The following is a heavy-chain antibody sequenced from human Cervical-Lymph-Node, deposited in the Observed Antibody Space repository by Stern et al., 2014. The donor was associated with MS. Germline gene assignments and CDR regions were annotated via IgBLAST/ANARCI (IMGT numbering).Heavy chain of an antibody. CDR2: IYYPGNT. V-gene: IGHV4-39*01. CDR3: ARHQGGASSGYYSPFDY. CDR1: GGSISSSSYY. D-gene: IGHD3-22*01. Sequence: QVQLQESGPGLVKPSETLSLTCSVSGGSISSSSYYWGWIRQPPGKGLEYIGSIYYPGNTYTPPSSNNRVPMPEDTSKTQFSLKLPSVTAADTAVYYCARHQGGASSGYYSPFDYWGQGTLVTVSS. J-gene: IGHJ4*02.